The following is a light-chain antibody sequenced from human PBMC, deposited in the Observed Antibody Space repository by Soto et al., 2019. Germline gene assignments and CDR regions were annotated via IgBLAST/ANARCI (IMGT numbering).Light chain of an antibody. CDR2: WAS. J-gene: IGKJ4*01. V-gene: IGKV4-1*01. Sequence: DIVMTQSPDSLAVSLGERATINCKSSQNLLSSSDNKNYLVGHQQKSGKPPKVLMHWASTRESGVPDRFSGSGSGTEFPLPVSSLRAEDVAVYCCQQYFSAPLSFGGGTRVEI. CDR1: QNLLSSSDNKNY. CDR3: QQYFSAPLS.